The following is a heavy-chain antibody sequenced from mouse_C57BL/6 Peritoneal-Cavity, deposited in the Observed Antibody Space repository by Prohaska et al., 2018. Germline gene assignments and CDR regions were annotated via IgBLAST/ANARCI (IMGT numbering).Heavy chain of an antibody. Sequence: EVQLLETGGGLVQPGGSRGLSCEGSGFTFSGFWMSWVRQTPGKTLEWIGDINSDGSAINYAPSIKDRFTIFRDNDKSTLYLQMSNVRSEDTATYFCMRYVGNYWYFDVWGTGTTVTVSS. CDR3: MRYVGNYWYFDV. J-gene: IGHJ1*03. D-gene: IGHD2-1*01. CDR2: INSDGSAI. V-gene: IGHV11-2*01. CDR1: GFTFSGFW.